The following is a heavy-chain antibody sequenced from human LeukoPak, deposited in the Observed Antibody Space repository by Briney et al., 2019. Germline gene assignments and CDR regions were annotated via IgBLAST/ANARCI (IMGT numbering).Heavy chain of an antibody. Sequence: GGSLRLSCAASGFTFSSYWMHWVRQAPGKGLVWVSRINSDGSSTSYADSVKGRFTISRDNAKNTLYLQMNSLRAEDTAVYYCARDSLVYYYDSSGLDYWGQGTLVTVSS. J-gene: IGHJ4*02. V-gene: IGHV3-74*01. CDR3: ARDSLVYYYDSSGLDY. CDR1: GFTFSSYW. CDR2: INSDGSST. D-gene: IGHD3-22*01.